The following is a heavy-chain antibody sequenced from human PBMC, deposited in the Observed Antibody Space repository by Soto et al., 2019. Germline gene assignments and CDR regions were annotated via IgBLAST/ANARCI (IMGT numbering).Heavy chain of an antibody. Sequence: QITLKESGPTLVKPTQTLTLTCTFSGFSLTTSGVGVGWIRQPPGKALEWLALIYWDDDKRYSPSLKSRLNITRDASKNQVVLTMTNMDPVDTATYYCLSRAEPPRGGYYFDSWGQGTLLTVSS. J-gene: IGHJ4*02. CDR2: IYWDDDK. CDR3: LSRAEPPRGGYYFDS. D-gene: IGHD1-26*01. V-gene: IGHV2-5*02. CDR1: GFSLTTSGVG.